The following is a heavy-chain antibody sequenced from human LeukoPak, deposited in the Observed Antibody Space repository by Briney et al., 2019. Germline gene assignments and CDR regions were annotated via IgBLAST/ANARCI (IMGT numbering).Heavy chain of an antibody. D-gene: IGHD3-10*01. V-gene: IGHV4-34*01. J-gene: IGHJ3*02. Sequence: SETLSLTCAVYGESFRAYYWTWLRQPPGEGLEWIGEISHSGSTNYNPSLKSRVTISVDTSKNQFSLKLSSVTAADTAVYYCARVRGPTRHAFDIWGQGTMVTVSS. CDR3: ARVRGPTRHAFDI. CDR1: GESFRAYY. CDR2: ISHSGST.